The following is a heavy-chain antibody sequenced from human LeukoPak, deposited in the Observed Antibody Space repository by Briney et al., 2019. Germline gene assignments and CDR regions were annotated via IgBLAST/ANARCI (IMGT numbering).Heavy chain of an antibody. D-gene: IGHD3-22*01. CDR3: ARGGNYYDSSGYDY. J-gene: IGHJ4*02. CDR2: IIPIFGTA. CDR1: GGTFSSYA. V-gene: IGHV1-69*05. Sequence: ASVKVSCKASGGTFSSYAISWVRQAPGQGLEWMGGIIPIFGTANYAQKFQGRVTITRDESTSTAYMELSSLRSEDTAVYYCARGGNYYDSSGYDYWGQGTLVTVSS.